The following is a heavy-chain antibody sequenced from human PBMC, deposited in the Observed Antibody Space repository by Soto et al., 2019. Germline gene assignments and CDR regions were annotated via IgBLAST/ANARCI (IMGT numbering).Heavy chain of an antibody. CDR1: GFTFSSYE. CDR3: ARGSRYGMAV. J-gene: IGHJ6*02. V-gene: IGHV3-48*03. CDR2: ISSSGSTI. Sequence: EVQLVESGGGLVQPGGSLRLSCAASGFTFSSYEMNWVRQAPGKGLEWVSYISSSGSTIYYADSVKGRFTISRDNAKNSLYLKMKSLRAEDTAVYYCARGSRYGMAVGGQGTTVTVSS. D-gene: IGHD2-15*01.